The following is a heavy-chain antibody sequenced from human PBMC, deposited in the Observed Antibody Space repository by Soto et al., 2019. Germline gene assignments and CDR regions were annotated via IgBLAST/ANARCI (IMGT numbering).Heavy chain of an antibody. Sequence: GGSLRLSCAASGFTFSSYGMHWVRQAPGKGLEWVAVISYDGSNKYYADSVKGRFTISRDNSKNTLYLQMNSLRAEDTAVYYCAKAHLIAARPYFDYWGQGTLVTVSS. CDR1: GFTFSSYG. D-gene: IGHD6-6*01. CDR3: AKAHLIAARPYFDY. V-gene: IGHV3-30*18. J-gene: IGHJ4*02. CDR2: ISYDGSNK.